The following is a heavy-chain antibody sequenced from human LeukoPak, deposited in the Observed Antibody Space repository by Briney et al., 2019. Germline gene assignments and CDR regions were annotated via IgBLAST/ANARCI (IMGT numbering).Heavy chain of an antibody. CDR2: IRKKARSYST. CDR3: ARARDGDYCFDY. CDR1: GFSFRDYA. Sequence: GGSLRLSCAASGFSFRDYAISWVRQAPGKGLEWVGRIRKKARSYSTEYAASVKGRFTISRDDSKNSLYLQMNSLKTEDTAVYYCARARDGDYCFDYWGQGTLVAVSS. J-gene: IGHJ4*02. D-gene: IGHD4-17*01. V-gene: IGHV3-72*01.